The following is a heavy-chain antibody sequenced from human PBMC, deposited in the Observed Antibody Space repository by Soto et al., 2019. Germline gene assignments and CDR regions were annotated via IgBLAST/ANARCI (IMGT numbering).Heavy chain of an antibody. CDR2: TYYRSKWYN. Sequence: PSQTLSLTCAISGDSVSSNSAAWNWIRQSPSRGLEWLGRTYYRSKWYNDYAVSVKSRITINPDTSKNQFSLQLNSVTPEDTAVYYCARAGLLRFLEWVNWFDPWGQGTLVTVSS. J-gene: IGHJ5*02. D-gene: IGHD3-3*01. CDR3: ARAGLLRFLEWVNWFDP. CDR1: GDSVSSNSAA. V-gene: IGHV6-1*01.